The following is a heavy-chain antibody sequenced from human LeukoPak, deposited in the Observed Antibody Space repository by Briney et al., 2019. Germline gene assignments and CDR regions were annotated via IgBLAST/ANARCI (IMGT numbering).Heavy chain of an antibody. CDR1: GGTFSSYA. D-gene: IGHD6-13*01. V-gene: IGHV1-69*04. J-gene: IGHJ4*02. CDR2: IIPILGIA. CDR3: ARRRSSSWYVGGDYFDY. Sequence: SVKVSCKASGGTFSSYAISWVRQAPGQGLEWMGRIIPILGIANYAQKFQGRVTITADKSTSTAYMELSSLRSDDTAVYYCARRRSSSWYVGGDYFDYWGQGTLVTVSS.